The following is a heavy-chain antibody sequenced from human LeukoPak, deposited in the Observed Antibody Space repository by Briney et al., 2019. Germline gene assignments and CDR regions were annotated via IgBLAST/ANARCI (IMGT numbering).Heavy chain of an antibody. J-gene: IGHJ4*02. V-gene: IGHV1-18*04. D-gene: IGHD6-13*01. CDR2: ISAYNGNT. Sequence: ASVKVSCKASGYTFTGYYMHWVRQAPGQGLEWMGWISAYNGNTNYAQKLQGRVTMTTDTSTGTAYMELRSLRSDDTAVYYCARGLIAAAGTLVDYWGQGTLVTVSS. CDR3: ARGLIAAAGTLVDY. CDR1: GYTFTGYY.